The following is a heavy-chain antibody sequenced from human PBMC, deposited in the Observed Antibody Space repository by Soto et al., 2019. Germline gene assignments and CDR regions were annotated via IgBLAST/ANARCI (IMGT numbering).Heavy chain of an antibody. CDR3: ARDRITAPLRFLEWLLYGAHAY. CDR2: INPNSGGT. V-gene: IGHV1-2*02. CDR1: GYTFTGYY. J-gene: IGHJ4*02. Sequence: GASVKVSCKASGYTFTGYYMHWVRQAPGQGLEWMGWINPNSGGTNYAQKFQGRVTMTRDTSISTAYMELSRLRSDDTAVYYCARDRITAPLRFLEWLLYGAHAYWGQIPLVTFSS. D-gene: IGHD3-3*01.